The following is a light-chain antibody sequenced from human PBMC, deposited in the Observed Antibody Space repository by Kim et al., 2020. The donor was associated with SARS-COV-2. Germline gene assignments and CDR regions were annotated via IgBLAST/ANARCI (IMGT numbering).Light chain of an antibody. CDR1: QGISYY. V-gene: IGKV1-27*01. Sequence: GDRVTITCRASQGISYYLAWYRQKPGKVPKLLIYAASSLQSGVPTRFSGSGSGTEFTLTIKSLQPEDVATYYCQKYNSAPLCRWTFCHETKVDI. J-gene: IGKJ1*01. CDR2: AAS. CDR3: QKYNSAPLCRWT.